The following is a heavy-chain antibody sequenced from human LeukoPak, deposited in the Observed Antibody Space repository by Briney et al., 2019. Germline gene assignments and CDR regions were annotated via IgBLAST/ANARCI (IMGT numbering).Heavy chain of an antibody. J-gene: IGHJ4*02. D-gene: IGHD3-10*01. CDR1: GFTFSSNY. CDR3: AIDTFRGVHI. V-gene: IGHV3-53*04. Sequence: GGSLRLSCAASGFTFSSNYMSWVRQALGKGLEWVSVIYSGGSTYYADSVKGRFTISRHNSKNTLYLQMNSLRAEDTAVYYCAIDTFRGVHIWGQGTLVTVSS. CDR2: IYSGGST.